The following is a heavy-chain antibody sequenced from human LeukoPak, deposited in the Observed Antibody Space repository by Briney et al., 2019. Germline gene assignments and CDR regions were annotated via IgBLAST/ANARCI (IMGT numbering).Heavy chain of an antibody. J-gene: IGHJ4*02. CDR2: IRNDGSNK. CDR1: GFTFASYG. V-gene: IGHV3-30*02. Sequence: PGGSLRLSCAASGFTFASYGMHWVRQAPGKGLEWLAFIRNDGSNKYYADSVKGRFTISRDNSKNTMYLQMNSLRPEDTAVYYCAKSAYCSGGTCYSKTFDDWGQGTLVTVSS. D-gene: IGHD2-15*01. CDR3: AKSAYCSGGTCYSKTFDD.